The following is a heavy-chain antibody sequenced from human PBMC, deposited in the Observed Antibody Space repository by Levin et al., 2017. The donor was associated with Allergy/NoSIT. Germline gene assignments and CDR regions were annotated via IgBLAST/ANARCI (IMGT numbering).Heavy chain of an antibody. V-gene: IGHV4-61*02. D-gene: IGHD3-10*01. CDR3: ARAEVGSEH. CDR1: GGSISSGSYY. J-gene: IGHJ4*02. Sequence: SQTLSLTCKVSGGSISSGSYYWSWIRQPAAKGLEWIGCIYSSGSANYNTPLKSRVTISVDTSKNQFSLKLSSVTASDTAVYYCARAEVGSEHWGQGTLVTVSS. CDR2: IYSSGSA.